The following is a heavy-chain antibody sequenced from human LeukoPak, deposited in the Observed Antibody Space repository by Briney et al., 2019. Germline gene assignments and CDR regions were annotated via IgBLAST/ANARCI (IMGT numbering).Heavy chain of an antibody. D-gene: IGHD6-13*01. V-gene: IGHV3-66*01. J-gene: IGHJ4*02. CDR2: IYSGGDT. CDR1: GFTVSNNY. CDR3: AKDRYSGLNTIDY. Sequence: PGGSLRLSCAASGFTVSNNYMNWVRQAPGKGLEWISLIYSGGDTFYADSVKGRFTISRDNSKNTLYLQMNSLRAEDTAVYYCAKDRYSGLNTIDYWGQGTLVTVSS.